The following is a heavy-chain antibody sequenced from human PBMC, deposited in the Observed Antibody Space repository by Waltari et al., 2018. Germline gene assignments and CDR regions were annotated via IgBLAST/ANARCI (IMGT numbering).Heavy chain of an antibody. Sequence: QVQLQQWGAGLLKPSETLSLTCAVYGGSFSGYYWSWILQPPGKGLEWIGEINHRGSTNYNPSLKSRVTISVDTSKNQFSLKLSSVTAADTAVYYCARRGFLMVYAIYFDYWGQGTLVTVSS. CDR2: INHRGST. CDR1: GGSFSGYY. V-gene: IGHV4-34*01. D-gene: IGHD2-8*01. J-gene: IGHJ4*02. CDR3: ARRGFLMVYAIYFDY.